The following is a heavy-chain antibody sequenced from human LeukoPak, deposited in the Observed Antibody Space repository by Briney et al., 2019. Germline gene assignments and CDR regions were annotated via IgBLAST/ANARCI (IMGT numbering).Heavy chain of an antibody. D-gene: IGHD3-22*01. J-gene: IGHJ4*02. CDR3: ARDRRYYDSPYYFDY. CDR1: GGTFSSYA. CDR2: IIPILGIA. Sequence: SVKVSCKASGGTFSSYAISWVRQAPGQGLEWMGRIIPILGIANYAQKFQGRVTITADKSTSTAYMELSSLRSEDTAVYYCARDRRYYDSPYYFDYWGQGTLVTVSS. V-gene: IGHV1-69*04.